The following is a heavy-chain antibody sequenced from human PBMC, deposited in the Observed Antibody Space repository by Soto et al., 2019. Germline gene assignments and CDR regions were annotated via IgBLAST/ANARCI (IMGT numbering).Heavy chain of an antibody. D-gene: IGHD3-3*01. V-gene: IGHV3-48*03. CDR3: ARAGVVFGVIFSTAMDV. J-gene: IGHJ6*02. Sequence: GGSLRPSCAASGFTSRGYEMNCVRQAPGEGLEWVSYISGSGSTIYYADSVKGRFTISRDTAKDSLYLQMNSIRAEDTAVYYCARAGVVFGVIFSTAMDVWGQGTTVTVSS. CDR2: ISGSGSTI. CDR1: GFTSRGYE.